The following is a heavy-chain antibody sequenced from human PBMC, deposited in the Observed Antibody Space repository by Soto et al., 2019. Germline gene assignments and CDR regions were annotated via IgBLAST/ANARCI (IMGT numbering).Heavy chain of an antibody. CDR2: ISSRSSDI. CDR1: GFTFSSYT. Sequence: EVQLVESGGGLVKPGGSLRVSCAAAGFTFSSYTMNWVRQAPGKGLEWVSSISSRSSDIYYADSVKGRFTISRDNAKNSLHLQMSSLRAEDTAVYYCARIKGYWSGGRCSEIDYWGQGTLVTVSS. V-gene: IGHV3-21*01. D-gene: IGHD2-15*01. CDR3: ARIKGYWSGGRCSEIDY. J-gene: IGHJ4*02.